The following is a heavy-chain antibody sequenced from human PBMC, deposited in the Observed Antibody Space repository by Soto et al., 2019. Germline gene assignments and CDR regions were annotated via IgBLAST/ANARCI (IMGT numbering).Heavy chain of an antibody. CDR3: ARLDKVLVQTFDY. CDR1: GGSISKNDYY. Sequence: ASETLSLTCTVSGGSISKNDYYWAWIRQPPGKGLEWIGTIYYSGNTYYNPSLKSRVTISVDTSKDQFSLKLSSVTAADTAVYHCARLDKVLVQTFDYWGQGTLVTSPQ. D-gene: IGHD5-18*01. CDR2: IYYSGNT. V-gene: IGHV4-39*01. J-gene: IGHJ4*02.